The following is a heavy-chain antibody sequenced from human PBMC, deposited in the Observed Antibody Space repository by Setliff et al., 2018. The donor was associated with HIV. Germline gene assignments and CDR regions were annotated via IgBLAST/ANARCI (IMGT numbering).Heavy chain of an antibody. J-gene: IGHJ6*03. V-gene: IGHV4-34*01. CDR3: ARGRDSSTWYFSHFYYYYYMDV. CDR2: INYSGTT. Sequence: NPSETLSLTCSVYDGSLSGYFWTWIRQSPGKGLEWIGEINYSGTTNYNPSFKSRVTISIDTSKNQFSLKLTSVAAADASLYYCARGRDSSTWYFSHFYYYYYMDVWGKGTTVTVSS. D-gene: IGHD6-13*01. CDR1: DGSLSGYF.